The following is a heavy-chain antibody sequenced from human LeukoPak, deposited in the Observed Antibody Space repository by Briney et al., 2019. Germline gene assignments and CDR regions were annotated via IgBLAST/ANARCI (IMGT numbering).Heavy chain of an antibody. D-gene: IGHD3-10*01. Sequence: GGSLRLSCAASGLTFSSYAMSWVRQAPGKGLEWVSAISGSGGSTYYADSVKGRFAISKDNSKNTLYLQMNSRRAGDTAVYYCAKEFRGSGSYYFQHWGQGTLVTVSS. CDR2: ISGSGGST. V-gene: IGHV3-23*01. J-gene: IGHJ1*01. CDR3: AKEFRGSGSYYFQH. CDR1: GLTFSSYA.